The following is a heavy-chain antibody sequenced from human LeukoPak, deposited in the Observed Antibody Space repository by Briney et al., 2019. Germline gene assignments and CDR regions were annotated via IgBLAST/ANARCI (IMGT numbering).Heavy chain of an antibody. Sequence: SQTLSLTCAISGDSVSNNRAAWNWIRQSPSRGLEWLGRTYYRSKWYNDYALSVKSRITINPDTSKNQFSLQLNSVTPEDTAVYYCARGLDYGSDTHYYFDYWGQGTLVTVSS. J-gene: IGHJ4*02. CDR3: ARGLDYGSDTHYYFDY. CDR1: GDSVSNNRAA. V-gene: IGHV6-1*01. D-gene: IGHD3-10*01. CDR2: TYYRSKWYN.